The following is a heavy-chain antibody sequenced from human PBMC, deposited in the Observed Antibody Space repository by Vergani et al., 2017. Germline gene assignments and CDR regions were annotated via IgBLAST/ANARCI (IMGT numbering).Heavy chain of an antibody. D-gene: IGHD6-13*01. CDR1: GGSISSSSYY. CDR3: ARDYYSSSWYEGWFDP. V-gene: IGHV4-39*01. CDR2: IYYSGST. J-gene: IGHJ5*02. Sequence: QVQLQESGPGLVKPSETLSLTCTVSGGSISSSSYYWGWIRQPPGKGLEWIGSIYYSGSTYYNPSLKSRVTISVETSKHQFSLKLSSVTAADTAVYYCARDYYSSSWYEGWFDPWGQGTLVTVSS.